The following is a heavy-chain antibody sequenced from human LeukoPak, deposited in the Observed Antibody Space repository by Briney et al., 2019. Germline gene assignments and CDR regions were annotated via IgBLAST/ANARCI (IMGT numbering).Heavy chain of an antibody. CDR3: ARSHTVAGTLVGFDY. J-gene: IGHJ4*02. CDR1: GGTFGSYA. D-gene: IGHD6-19*01. Sequence: ASVKVSCKASGGTFGSYAISWVRQAPGQGLEWMGGIIPIFGTVNYAQKFQGRVTITADESTSTAYMELSSLRSEDTAVYYCARSHTVAGTLVGFDYWGQGTLVTVSS. CDR2: IIPIFGTV. V-gene: IGHV1-69*13.